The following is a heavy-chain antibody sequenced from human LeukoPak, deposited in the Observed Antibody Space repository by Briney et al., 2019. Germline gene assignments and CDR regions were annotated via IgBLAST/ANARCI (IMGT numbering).Heavy chain of an antibody. CDR1: EFTFSHFA. Sequence: PGGSLRLSCAVSEFTFSHFAMHWVRQAPGKGLEWVAVVSSHGNDGYYADSVEGRFTISRDNSKNTLYLQIDSLRAEDTAIYYCTRDAYNFNDFDYWGQGTLVTVSS. CDR3: TRDAYNFNDFDY. CDR2: VSSHGNDG. J-gene: IGHJ4*02. D-gene: IGHD5-24*01. V-gene: IGHV3-30*01.